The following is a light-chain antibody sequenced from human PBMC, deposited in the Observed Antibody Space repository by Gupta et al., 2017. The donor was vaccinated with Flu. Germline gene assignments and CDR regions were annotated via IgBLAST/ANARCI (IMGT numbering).Light chain of an antibody. J-gene: IGKJ2*01. V-gene: IGKV1-12*01. CDR2: DAS. CDR3: QQAKSFPYT. Sequence: IQMTQSPSSVSASVGDGVTITCRASQDIGSWLAWFQQRPGKAPQLLISDASSLQSGVPSRFSGSGSGTDFTLTITGLQPADFAMYYCQQAKSFPYTFGQGTKLEIK. CDR1: QDIGSW.